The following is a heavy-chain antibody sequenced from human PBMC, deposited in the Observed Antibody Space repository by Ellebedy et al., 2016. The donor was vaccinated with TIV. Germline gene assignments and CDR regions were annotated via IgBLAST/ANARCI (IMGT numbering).Heavy chain of an antibody. Sequence: GESLKISXAGSGFIFHDHWMSWVRQDQGKGLEWVANIKQDGSEKYYVDSVKGRFTISRDNAKNTLFLQMNSLRAEDTAVYYCHLPGYFVDFDYWGKGTLVTVSS. CDR3: HLPGYFVDFDY. J-gene: IGHJ4*02. D-gene: IGHD3-9*01. CDR2: IKQDGSEK. CDR1: GFIFHDHW. V-gene: IGHV3-7*01.